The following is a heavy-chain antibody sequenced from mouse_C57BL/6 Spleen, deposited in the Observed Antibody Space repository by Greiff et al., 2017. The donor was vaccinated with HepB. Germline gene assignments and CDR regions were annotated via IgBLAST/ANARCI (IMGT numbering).Heavy chain of an antibody. D-gene: IGHD1-1*01. V-gene: IGHV5-15*04. CDR3: ARGDYGGTPFAY. J-gene: IGHJ3*01. CDR2: ISNLAYSI. CDR1: GFTFSDYG. Sequence: EVKLVESGGGLVQPGGSLKLSCAASGFTFSDYGMAWVRQAPRKGPEWVAFISNLAYSIYYADTVTGRFTISRENAKNTLYLEMSSVRSEDTAMYYCARGDYGGTPFAYWGQGTLVTVSA.